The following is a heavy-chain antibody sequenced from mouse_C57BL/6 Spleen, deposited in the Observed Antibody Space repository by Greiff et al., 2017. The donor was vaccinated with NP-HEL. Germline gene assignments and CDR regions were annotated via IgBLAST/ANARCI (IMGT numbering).Heavy chain of an antibody. Sequence: EVQLQESGPGLVKPSQSLSLTCSVTGYSITSGYYWNWIRQFPGNKLEWMGYISYDGSNNYNPSLKNRISITRDTSKNQFFLKLNSVTTEDTATYDCAREGTTVVDWYFDVWGTGTTVTVSS. CDR1: GYSITSGYY. J-gene: IGHJ1*03. D-gene: IGHD1-1*01. V-gene: IGHV3-6*01. CDR2: ISYDGSN. CDR3: AREGTTVVDWYFDV.